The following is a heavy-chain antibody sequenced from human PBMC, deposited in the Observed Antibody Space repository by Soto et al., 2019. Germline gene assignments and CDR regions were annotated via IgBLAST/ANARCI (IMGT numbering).Heavy chain of an antibody. CDR1: GITFSGYW. V-gene: IGHV3-74*01. CDR3: ATVFEH. Sequence: EVQLVESGGGSVQPGGSLRLSCVASGITFSGYWMHWVRQVPGKGLVWVARVDSDGSGTSYADSVKGRFTIARDNAKNTLYLQVRSLRVEDTAVYYCATVFEHWGQGIPVTVSS. J-gene: IGHJ4*02. CDR2: VDSDGSGT.